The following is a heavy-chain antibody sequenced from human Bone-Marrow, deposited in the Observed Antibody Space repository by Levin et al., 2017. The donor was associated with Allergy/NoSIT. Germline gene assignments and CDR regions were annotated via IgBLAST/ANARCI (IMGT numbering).Heavy chain of an antibody. J-gene: IGHJ4*02. V-gene: IGHV3-30*18. CDR1: GFNFFNYG. Sequence: GESLKISCAASGFNFFNYGMHWVRQAPGKGLEWVATISYDGGHDCYADSVRGRYTISRDNSKKRVYLEMNSLRPEDTAVFYCAKGTGNYYDTTGHFDYWGQGTLVTVSS. CDR2: ISYDGGHD. D-gene: IGHD3-22*01. CDR3: AKGTGNYYDTTGHFDY.